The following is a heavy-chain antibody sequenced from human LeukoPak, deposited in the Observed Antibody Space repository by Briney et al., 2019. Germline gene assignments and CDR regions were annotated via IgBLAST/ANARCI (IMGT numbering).Heavy chain of an antibody. CDR2: INPNSGGT. J-gene: IGHJ4*02. CDR3: ARDLAPAVVVPAAIRNPFDY. D-gene: IGHD2-2*02. V-gene: IGHV1-2*02. Sequence: ASVKVFCKASGYTFTGYYMHWVRQAPGQGLEWMGWINPNSGGTNYAQKFQGRVTMTRDTSISTAYMELSRLRSDDTAVYYCARDLAPAVVVPAAIRNPFDYWGQGTLVTVSS. CDR1: GYTFTGYY.